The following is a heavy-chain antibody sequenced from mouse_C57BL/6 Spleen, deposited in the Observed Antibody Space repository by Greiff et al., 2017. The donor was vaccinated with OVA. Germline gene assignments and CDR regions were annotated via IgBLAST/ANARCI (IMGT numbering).Heavy chain of an antibody. D-gene: IGHD3-2*02. J-gene: IGHJ4*01. V-gene: IGHV2-9*01. CDR3: AKHSDSSGYDYAMDY. CDR2: LWGGGST. CDR1: GFSLNSYG. Sequence: QVQLKESGPGLVAPSQSLSIPCTVSGFSLNSYGVDWVRQPPGKGLAWLGVLWGGGSTNYNSPLMSRLRISKDNSKSQVFLKRNSLQTEDTAMYYGAKHSDSSGYDYAMDYWGQGTSVTVSS.